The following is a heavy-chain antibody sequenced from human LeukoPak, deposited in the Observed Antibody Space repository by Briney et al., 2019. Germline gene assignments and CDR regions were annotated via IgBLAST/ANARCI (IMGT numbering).Heavy chain of an antibody. CDR2: VYYNGPT. Sequence: SGTLSLTCAVSGGSISSSNWWSWVRQPPGKGLEWIGSVYYNGPTYYNPSLRSRITISRDTSKNQFSLKLSSVTAADTAVYYCARTRYYYNSRSYGAPYYFDYWGQGTLVTVSS. V-gene: IGHV4-4*02. D-gene: IGHD3-10*01. CDR1: GGSISSSNW. J-gene: IGHJ4*02. CDR3: ARTRYYYNSRSYGAPYYFDY.